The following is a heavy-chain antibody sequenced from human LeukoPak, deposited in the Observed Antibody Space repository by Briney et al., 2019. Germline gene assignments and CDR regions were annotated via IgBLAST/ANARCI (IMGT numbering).Heavy chain of an antibody. V-gene: IGHV3-11*01. Sequence: GGSLRLSWAASGFTFSEYFMSWIRQVPGKGRVLLSHIDTSGITIYYPPPLSGRFTTSGDNAKTSLYLQMNNPRAEDAAVYYCVSGGAMQGSGYWGQGTLVTVSS. CDR2: IDTSGITI. CDR3: VSGGAMQGSGY. J-gene: IGHJ4*02. CDR1: GFTFSEYF. D-gene: IGHD3-3*02.